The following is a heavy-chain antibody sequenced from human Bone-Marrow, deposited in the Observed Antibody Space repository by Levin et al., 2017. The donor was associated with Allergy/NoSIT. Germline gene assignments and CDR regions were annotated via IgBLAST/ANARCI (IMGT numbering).Heavy chain of an antibody. CDR2: FYDRGST. D-gene: IGHD2-21*01. CDR1: GGSISSTSYY. Sequence: SETLSLTCTVSGGSISSTSYYWVWIRQYPGKGLEWIGSFYDRGSTFYNPSLKSRVTISVDTSKNQVSLKLTSVTAAATAVYYCARQISDGKASAYYMDVWGKGTTVTVSS. J-gene: IGHJ6*03. V-gene: IGHV4-39*01. CDR3: ARQISDGKASAYYMDV.